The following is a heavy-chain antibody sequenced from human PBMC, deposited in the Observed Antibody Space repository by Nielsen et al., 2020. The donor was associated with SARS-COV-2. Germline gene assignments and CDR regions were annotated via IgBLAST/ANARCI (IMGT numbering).Heavy chain of an antibody. V-gene: IGHV3-23*01. CDR1: GFTFSSFT. J-gene: IGHJ4*02. CDR3: AKGPPGTTYYFDY. D-gene: IGHD1-7*01. Sequence: GESLKISCAASGFTFSSFTMSWARQAPGKGLEWVSDISGSGGSTYYADSVKGRFTISRDNSKNTVYLQMNSLRAEDTAVYYCAKGPPGTTYYFDYWGQGTLVTVSS. CDR2: ISGSGGST.